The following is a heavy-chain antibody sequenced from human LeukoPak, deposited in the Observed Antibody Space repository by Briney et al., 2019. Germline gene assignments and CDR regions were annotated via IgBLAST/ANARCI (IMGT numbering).Heavy chain of an antibody. Sequence: ASVKVSCKASGYTFTSYGISWVRQAPGQGLEWMGWISAYNGNTNYAQKLQGRVTMTTDTSTSTAYMELRSLRPDDTAVYYCARDQPYSTTSYYYGSGSYPHYFDYWGQGTLVTVSS. CDR2: ISAYNGNT. D-gene: IGHD3-10*01. CDR1: GYTFTSYG. V-gene: IGHV1-18*01. CDR3: ARDQPYSTTSYYYGSGSYPHYFDY. J-gene: IGHJ4*02.